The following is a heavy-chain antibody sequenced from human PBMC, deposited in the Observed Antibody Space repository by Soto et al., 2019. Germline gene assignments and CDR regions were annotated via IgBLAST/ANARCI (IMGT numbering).Heavy chain of an antibody. CDR1: GERVESWY. V-gene: IGHV1-2*02. CDR3: ARGTTTAAGPCSDF. J-gene: IGHJ4*01. D-gene: IGHD6-13*01. Sequence: KVGCESCGERVESWYMHWSRKAPGQGLEWMGIINPNSRDTKNAQKFQGRVTMTRDASTGTAYMELSRLRSDDTAVYYCARGTTTAAGPCSDFRGHGTLVTVSS. CDR2: INPNSRDT.